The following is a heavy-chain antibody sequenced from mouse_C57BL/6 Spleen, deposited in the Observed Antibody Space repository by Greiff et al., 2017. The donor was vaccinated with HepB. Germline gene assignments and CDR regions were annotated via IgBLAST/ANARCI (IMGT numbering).Heavy chain of an antibody. CDR2: INPSSGYT. CDR3: ARKSTRASY. D-gene: IGHD3-1*01. CDR1: GYTFTSYT. J-gene: IGHJ2*01. V-gene: IGHV1-4*01. Sequence: VQLQQSGAELVKPGASVKMSCKASGYTFTSYTMHWVKQRPGQGLEWIGYINPSSGYTKYNQKFKDKATLTADKSSSTGYMQLSSLTSEDSVVYYCARKSTRASYWGQGTTLTVSS.